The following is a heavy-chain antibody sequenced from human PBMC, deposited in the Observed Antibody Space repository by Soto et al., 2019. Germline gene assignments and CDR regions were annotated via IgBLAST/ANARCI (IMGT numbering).Heavy chain of an antibody. CDR2: IYYSGST. CDR1: VGSTSSGDYY. V-gene: IGHV4-30-4*01. Sequence: SETLSLTCTVSVGSTSSGDYYWSWIRQPPGKGLEWIGYIYYSGSTYYNPSLKSRVTISLDTSKNQFSLKLGSVTAADTAVYYCATAVYCRGACRSKWFDPWGQGTLVTVSS. J-gene: IGHJ5*02. CDR3: ATAVYCRGACRSKWFDP. D-gene: IGHD2-15*01.